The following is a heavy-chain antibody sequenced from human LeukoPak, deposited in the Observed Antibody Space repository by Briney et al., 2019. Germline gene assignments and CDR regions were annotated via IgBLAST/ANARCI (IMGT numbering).Heavy chain of an antibody. CDR1: GGSISSSSYY. CDR3: ARRPRHIVVVVAATDYFDY. V-gene: IGHV4-39*01. Sequence: KSSETLSLTCTVSGGSISSSSYYWGWIRQPPGKGLEWIGSIYYSGSTYYNPSLKSRVTISVDTSKNQFSLKLSSVTAADTAVYYCARRPRHIVVVVAATDYFDYWGRGTLVTVSS. D-gene: IGHD2-15*01. CDR2: IYYSGST. J-gene: IGHJ4*02.